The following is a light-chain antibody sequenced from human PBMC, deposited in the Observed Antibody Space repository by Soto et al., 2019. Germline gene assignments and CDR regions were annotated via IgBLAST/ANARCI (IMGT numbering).Light chain of an antibody. CDR3: QQRSDWPIT. Sequence: EVVLTQSPATLSLSPGERATLSCRASQSVSRFLAWYQQKPGQAPRLLIFDASNRATGIPARFSASGSGTEGTLTISSLESEDSAVYYCQQRSDWPITFGQGTRLDI. CDR1: QSVSRF. CDR2: DAS. V-gene: IGKV3-11*01. J-gene: IGKJ5*01.